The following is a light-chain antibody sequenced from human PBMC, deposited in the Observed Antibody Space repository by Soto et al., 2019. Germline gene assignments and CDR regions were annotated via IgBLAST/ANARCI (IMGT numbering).Light chain of an antibody. CDR2: VNT. CDR3: QSYDSSLSVV. CDR1: SSNIGAGYD. V-gene: IGLV1-40*01. J-gene: IGLJ2*01. Sequence: QSVLTQPPSVSGAPGQRGTISCTGSSSNIGAGYDVHWYQQLPGTAPKLLIYVNTNRPSGVPDRFSGSKSGTSASLAITGLQAEDEADYYCQSYDSSLSVVFGGGTQLTVL.